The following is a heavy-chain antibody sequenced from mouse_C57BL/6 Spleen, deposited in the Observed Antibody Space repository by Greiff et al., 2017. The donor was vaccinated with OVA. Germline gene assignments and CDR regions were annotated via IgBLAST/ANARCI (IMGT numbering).Heavy chain of an antibody. CDR3: ANSYDYPFAY. Sequence: VKLQESGPELVKPGASVKISCKASGYAFSSSWMNWVKQRPGKGLEWIGRIYPGDGDTNYNGKFKGKATLTADKSSSTAYMQLSSLTSEDSAVYFCANSYDYPFAYWGQGTLVTVSA. D-gene: IGHD2-4*01. CDR1: GYAFSSSW. J-gene: IGHJ3*01. V-gene: IGHV1-82*01. CDR2: IYPGDGDT.